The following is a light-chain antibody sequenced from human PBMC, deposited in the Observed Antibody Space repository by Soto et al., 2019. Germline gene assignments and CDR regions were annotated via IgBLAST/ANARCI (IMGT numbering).Light chain of an antibody. Sequence: QSALTQPASVSGSPGQSITISYTGTSSDVGDYKYVSWYQQHPGKVPKLIIYEVSNRPSGVSNRFSGSKSGNTASLTISGLQAEDEADYYCSSSTTPNTLVFGTGTKLTVL. CDR2: EVS. J-gene: IGLJ1*01. V-gene: IGLV2-14*01. CDR3: SSSTTPNTLV. CDR1: SSDVGDYKY.